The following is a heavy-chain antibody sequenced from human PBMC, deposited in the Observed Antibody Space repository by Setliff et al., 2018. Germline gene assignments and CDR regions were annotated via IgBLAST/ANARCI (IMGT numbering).Heavy chain of an antibody. D-gene: IGHD3-3*01. Sequence: CTVSGGSISSGGYYWSWIRQHPGKGLEWIGQIYTSWSSNYNPSLKGRASLSIDASKRQFSLKPTSVTAADTAVYYCARMSGFLYMDVWGKGTTVTVSS. J-gene: IGHJ6*03. CDR3: ARMSGFLYMDV. V-gene: IGHV4-61*09. CDR1: GGSISSGGYY. CDR2: IYTSWSS.